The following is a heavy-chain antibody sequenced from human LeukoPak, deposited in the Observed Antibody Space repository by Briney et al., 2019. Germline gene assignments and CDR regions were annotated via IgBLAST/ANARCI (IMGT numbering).Heavy chain of an antibody. J-gene: IGHJ3*02. D-gene: IGHD5-24*01. CDR1: GGTFSSYA. CDR2: IIPIFGTA. Sequence: GASVKVSCKASGGTFSSYAISWVRQAPGQGLEWMGGIIPIFGTANYAQKFQGRVTITTDESTSTAYMELSSLRSEDTAVYYCARDGGRWLQSGSISAFDIWVQGTMVTVSS. V-gene: IGHV1-69*05. CDR3: ARDGGRWLQSGSISAFDI.